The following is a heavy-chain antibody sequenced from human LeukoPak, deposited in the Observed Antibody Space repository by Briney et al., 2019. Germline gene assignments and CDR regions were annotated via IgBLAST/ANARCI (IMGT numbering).Heavy chain of an antibody. Sequence: AGGSLRLSCAASGFSFSTYSMNWVRQAPGKGLEWVSSISSSSRYIYYADSVKGRFTISRDNAKNSLYLQMNSLRAEDTAVYYCARTLRFLEWLTPNAFDIWGQGTMVTVSS. CDR1: GFSFSTYS. CDR3: ARTLRFLEWLTPNAFDI. J-gene: IGHJ3*02. CDR2: ISSSSRYI. V-gene: IGHV3-21*01. D-gene: IGHD3-3*01.